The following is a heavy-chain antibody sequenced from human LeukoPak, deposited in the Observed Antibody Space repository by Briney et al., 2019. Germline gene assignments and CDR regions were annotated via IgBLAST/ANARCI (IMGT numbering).Heavy chain of an antibody. V-gene: IGHV4-39*07. Sequence: SETLSLTCTVSGGSISSSNYYWGWIRQPPGKGLEWIGSIYYSGSTYYNPSLKSRVTISVHTSKNQFSLKLSSVTAADTAVYYCARGHGARRYGMDVWGQGTTVTVSS. CDR3: ARGHGARRYGMDV. J-gene: IGHJ6*02. CDR2: IYYSGST. CDR1: GGSISSSNYY.